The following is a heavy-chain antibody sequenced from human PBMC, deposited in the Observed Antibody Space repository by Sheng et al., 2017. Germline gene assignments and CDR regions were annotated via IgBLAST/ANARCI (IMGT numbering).Heavy chain of an antibody. Sequence: QVQLQESGPGLVKPSETLSLTCTVSGGSISSYYWSWIRQPPGKGLEWIGYIYYSGSTNYNPSLKSRVTISVDTSKNQFSLKLSSVTAADTAVYYCARASDSNSFHGGNSEWFDPWGQGTLVTVSS. D-gene: IGHD2-21*02. J-gene: IGHJ5*02. CDR3: ARASDSNSFHGGNSEWFDP. V-gene: IGHV4-59*01. CDR2: IYYSGST. CDR1: GGSISSYY.